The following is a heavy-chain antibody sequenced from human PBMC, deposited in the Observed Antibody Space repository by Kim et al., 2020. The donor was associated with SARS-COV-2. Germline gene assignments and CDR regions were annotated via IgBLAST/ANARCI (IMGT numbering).Heavy chain of an antibody. CDR1: GYTFTSYG. D-gene: IGHD1-26*01. V-gene: IGHV1-18*04. J-gene: IGHJ4*02. Sequence: ASVKVSCKASGYTFTSYGISWVRQAPGQGLEWMGWISAYNGNTNYAQKLQGRVTMTTDTSTSTAYMELRSLRSDDTAVYYCARVYSVGATPNSGKYYFDYWGQGTLVTVSS. CDR3: ARVYSVGATPNSGKYYFDY. CDR2: ISAYNGNT.